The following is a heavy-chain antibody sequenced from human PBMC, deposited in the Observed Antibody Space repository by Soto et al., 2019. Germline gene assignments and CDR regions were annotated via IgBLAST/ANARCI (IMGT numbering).Heavy chain of an antibody. CDR2: INHNGNN. J-gene: IGHJ3*02. CDR1: GGSSSTYY. Sequence: PSETLSLTCVVSGGSSSTYYYSWIRQSPGKGLEWIGEINHNGNNNYSPSLKSRVTMSLDTSKNQFSLKLTSVTAADTAVYYCARGGSNDWQVAFDIWGQGTMVTVSS. D-gene: IGHD3-9*01. CDR3: ARGGSNDWQVAFDI. V-gene: IGHV4-34*01.